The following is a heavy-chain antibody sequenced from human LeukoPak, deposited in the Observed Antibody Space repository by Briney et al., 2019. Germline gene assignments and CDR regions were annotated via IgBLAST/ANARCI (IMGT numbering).Heavy chain of an antibody. V-gene: IGHV3-21*01. CDR1: GFTFSSST. CDR3: VRIPNSANFPNWFDP. CDR2: ISSSSNYI. Sequence: GGSLRLSCAASGFTFSSSTMNWVRQAPGKGLEWVSSISSSSNYIYYADSVKGRFTISRGNAKNSLYLQMNSLRAEDTAVYYCVRIPNSANFPNWFDPWGQGTLVTVSS. D-gene: IGHD4/OR15-4a*01. J-gene: IGHJ5*02.